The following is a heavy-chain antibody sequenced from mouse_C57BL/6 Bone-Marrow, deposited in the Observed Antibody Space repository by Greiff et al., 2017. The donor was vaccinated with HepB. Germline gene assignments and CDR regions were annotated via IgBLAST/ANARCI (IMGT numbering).Heavy chain of an antibody. J-gene: IGHJ4*01. V-gene: IGHV2-6*01. CDR1: GFSLTSYG. D-gene: IGHD1-1*01. Sequence: VQLQESGPGLVAPSQSLSITCTVSGFSLTSYGVDWVRQSPGKGLEWLGVIWGVGSTNYNSALKSRMSISKDNSKSQVFLKMNSLQTDDTTMYYCAVLITTVVATDYAMDYWGQGTSVTVSS. CDR2: IWGVGST. CDR3: AVLITTVVATDYAMDY.